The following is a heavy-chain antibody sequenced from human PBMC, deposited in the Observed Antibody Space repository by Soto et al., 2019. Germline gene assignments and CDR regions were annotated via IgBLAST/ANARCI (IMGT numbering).Heavy chain of an antibody. CDR3: ARQFGYDILTQGPYYYYGMDV. CDR2: IYPGDSDT. Sequence: PGASLKISCEGSGYSFTSYWIGWVRQMPGKGLEWMGIIYPGDSDTRYSPSFQGQVTISADKSISTAYLQWSSLKASDTAMYYCARQFGYDILTQGPYYYYGMDVWGQGTTVTVSS. CDR1: GYSFTSYW. J-gene: IGHJ6*02. V-gene: IGHV5-51*01. D-gene: IGHD3-9*01.